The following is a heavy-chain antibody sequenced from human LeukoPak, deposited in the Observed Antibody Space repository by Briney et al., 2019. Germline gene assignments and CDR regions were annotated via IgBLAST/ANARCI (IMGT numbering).Heavy chain of an antibody. CDR2: IYYSGST. D-gene: IGHD5-18*01. Sequence: SETLSLTCTVSGGSISSSSYYWGWIRQPPGAGLEWIGSIYYSGSTYYNPSLKSRVTISVDMSKNQFSLKLSSVTAADTAVYYCARGLPDTAMAPDYYYYYYMDVWGKGTTVTVSS. CDR1: GGSISSSSYY. V-gene: IGHV4-39*07. CDR3: ARGLPDTAMAPDYYYYYYMDV. J-gene: IGHJ6*03.